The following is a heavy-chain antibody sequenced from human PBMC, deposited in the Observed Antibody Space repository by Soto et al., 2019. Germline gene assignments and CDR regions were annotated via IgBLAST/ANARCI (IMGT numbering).Heavy chain of an antibody. Sequence: EVQLVESGGVVVQPGGSLRLSCAASGFTFDDYAMHWARQAPGKGLEWVSLISWDGGSTYYAGSVKGRFTISRDNSNNSLYLQMNSLRAEDTALYYCAKVGSSGWYSFDYWGQGTLVPVSS. CDR1: GFTFDDYA. D-gene: IGHD6-19*01. CDR3: AKVGSSGWYSFDY. V-gene: IGHV3-43D*04. J-gene: IGHJ4*02. CDR2: ISWDGGST.